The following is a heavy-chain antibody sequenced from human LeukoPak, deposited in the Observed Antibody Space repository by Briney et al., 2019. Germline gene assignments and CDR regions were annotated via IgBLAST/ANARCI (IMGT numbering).Heavy chain of an antibody. J-gene: IGHJ4*02. Sequence: PSETLSLTCSISGVSMSSYYWNWIRKPAGKGLEWIGRIYVSGSTSYNPSLKSRVTMSIDTSKNQFSLNLNSVTAADTAVYYCAREIDFPGGLRIAFWGQGILVTVSS. CDR1: GVSMSSYY. D-gene: IGHD3/OR15-3a*01. V-gene: IGHV4-4*07. CDR2: IYVSGST. CDR3: AREIDFPGGLRIAF.